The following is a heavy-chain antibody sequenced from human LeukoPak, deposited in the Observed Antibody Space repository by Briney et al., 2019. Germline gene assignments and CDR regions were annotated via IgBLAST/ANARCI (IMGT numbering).Heavy chain of an antibody. Sequence: PGGSLRLSCAASGFTFSSYWMSWVRQAPGKGLEWVANIKQDGSEKYYVDSVKGRFTISRDNAKNSLYLQMNSLRAEDTAVYYCARGGFDYSNWFDPWGQGTLVTVSS. D-gene: IGHD4-11*01. CDR1: GFTFSSYW. CDR3: ARGGFDYSNWFDP. CDR2: IKQDGSEK. J-gene: IGHJ5*02. V-gene: IGHV3-7*01.